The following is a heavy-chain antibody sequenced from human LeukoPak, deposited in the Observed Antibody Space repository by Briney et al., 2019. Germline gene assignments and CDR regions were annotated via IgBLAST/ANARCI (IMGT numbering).Heavy chain of an antibody. D-gene: IGHD5-12*01. Sequence: GGSLRLSCSASGFIFSPYAMHWVRQAPGKGLEYVSSISSEGKTTYYADSVKGRFTISRDNSKNTLYLQMNSLRVEDTAVYYCARSRGVSGYDFAYWGQGTLVTASS. CDR3: ARSRGVSGYDFAY. CDR2: ISSEGKTT. V-gene: IGHV3-64*04. J-gene: IGHJ4*02. CDR1: GFIFSPYA.